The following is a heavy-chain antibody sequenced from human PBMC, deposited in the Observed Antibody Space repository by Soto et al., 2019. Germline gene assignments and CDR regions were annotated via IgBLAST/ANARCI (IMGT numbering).Heavy chain of an antibody. V-gene: IGHV4-34*01. CDR2: INHSGST. J-gene: IGHJ4*02. CDR1: GGSFSGYY. CDR3: ARDKITGFFDY. D-gene: IGHD1-1*01. Sequence: PSETLSLTCAVYGGSFSGYYWTWIRQPPGTGLEWIGEINHSGSTNYNPSLKSRVTISVDTSKNQFSLKLTSVTAADTAVDYCARDKITGFFDYWGQGTLVTVSS.